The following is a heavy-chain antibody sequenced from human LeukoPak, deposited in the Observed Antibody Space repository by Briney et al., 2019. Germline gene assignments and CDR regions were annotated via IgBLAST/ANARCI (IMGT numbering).Heavy chain of an antibody. CDR3: TTNPGSWGDF. J-gene: IGHJ4*02. CDR2: IKSETNGGTA. V-gene: IGHV3-15*07. Sequence: GGSLRLSCAVSGLTFSNAWMNWVRQAPGKGLEWVAHIKSETNGGTADYAAAVEGRFTISRDDSKNTLYLQMNSLKIEDTAVYFCTTNPGSWGDFWGQGSLVTVTS. CDR1: GLTFSNAW. D-gene: IGHD2-15*01.